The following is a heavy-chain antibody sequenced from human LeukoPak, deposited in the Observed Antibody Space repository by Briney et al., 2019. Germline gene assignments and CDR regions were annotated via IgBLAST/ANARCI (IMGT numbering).Heavy chain of an antibody. J-gene: IGHJ4*02. CDR1: GGSISSSSYY. D-gene: IGHD5-24*01. CDR3: ASGHIDGYNFREDY. V-gene: IGHV4-39*07. CDR2: IYYSGST. Sequence: SETLSLTCTVSGGSISSSSYYWGWIRQPPGKGLEWIGSIYYSGSTYYNPSLKSRVTISVDTSKNQFSLKLSSVTAADTAVYYCASGHIDGYNFREDYWGQGTLVTVSS.